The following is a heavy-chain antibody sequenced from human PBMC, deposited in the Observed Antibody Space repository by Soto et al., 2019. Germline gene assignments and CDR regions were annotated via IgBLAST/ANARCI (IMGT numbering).Heavy chain of an antibody. CDR1: GFTFNNYY. V-gene: IGHV3-43*01. CDR3: AKDSRGSLDY. CDR2: ITSDGTTT. Sequence: GGSLRLSCAASGFTFNNYYMVWVRQAPGKGLEWVSLITSDGTTTHYGDSVKGRFTISRDNSKNSLYLQMNSLVTEDSALYYCAKDSRGSLDYWGQGTLVTVSS. J-gene: IGHJ4*02.